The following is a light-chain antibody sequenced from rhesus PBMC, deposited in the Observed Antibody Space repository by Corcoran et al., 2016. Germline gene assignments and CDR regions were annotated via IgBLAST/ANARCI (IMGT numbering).Light chain of an antibody. CDR2: GAS. CDR3: QQYSNWSS. J-gene: IGKJ2*01. Sequence: EIVMTQSPATLSLSPGERATLSCRASQRGSSSLAWYQQKPGQAPRLLIYGASSRAPGLPDSFRGSGSGTEFPLTISSLEPEDFAVYYCQQYSNWSSFGQGTKVEIK. V-gene: IGKV3-42*03. CDR1: QRGSSS.